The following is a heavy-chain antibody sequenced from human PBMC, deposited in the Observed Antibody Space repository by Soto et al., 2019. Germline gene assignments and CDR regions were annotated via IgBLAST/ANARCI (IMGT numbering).Heavy chain of an antibody. D-gene: IGHD6-13*01. J-gene: IGHJ4*02. CDR2: IKQDGSEK. Sequence: EVQLVESGGGLVQPGGSLRLSCAASGFTLSSYWMTWVRQAPGKGLECVANIKQDGSEKYYVDSVKGRFTISRDNAKNSVYLQMNGLRVEETAVYYWARVHVAAEDYLGQGILGTVSS. CDR1: GFTLSSYW. V-gene: IGHV3-7*04. CDR3: ARVHVAAEDY.